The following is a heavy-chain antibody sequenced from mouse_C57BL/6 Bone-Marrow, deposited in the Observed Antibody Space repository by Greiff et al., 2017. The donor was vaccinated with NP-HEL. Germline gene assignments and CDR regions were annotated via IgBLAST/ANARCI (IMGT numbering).Heavy chain of an antibody. V-gene: IGHV1-81*01. CDR3: ARRALYYGNYVPFAY. CDR2: IYPRSGNT. J-gene: IGHJ3*01. Sequence: VQVVESGAELARPGASVKLSCKASGYTFTSYGISWVKQRTGQGLEWIGEIYPRSGNTYYNEKFKGKATLTADKSSSTAYMELRSLTSEDSAVYFCARRALYYGNYVPFAYWGQGTLVTVSA. D-gene: IGHD2-1*01. CDR1: GYTFTSYG.